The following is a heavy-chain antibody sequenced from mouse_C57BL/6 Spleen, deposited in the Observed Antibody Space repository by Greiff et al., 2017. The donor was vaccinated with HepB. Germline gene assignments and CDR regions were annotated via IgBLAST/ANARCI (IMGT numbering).Heavy chain of an antibody. V-gene: IGHV6-3*01. J-gene: IGHJ4*01. CDR1: GFTFSNYW. Sequence: EVKVEESGGGLVQPGGSMKLSCVASGFTFSNYWMNWVRQSPEKGLEWVAQIRLKSDNYATHYSESVKGRFTISRDDSKSSGYLQMNNLRAEDTGIYYCTWDGEGYAVDYWGQGTSVTVSS. CDR2: IRLKSDNYAT. D-gene: IGHD3-3*01. CDR3: TWDGEGYAVDY.